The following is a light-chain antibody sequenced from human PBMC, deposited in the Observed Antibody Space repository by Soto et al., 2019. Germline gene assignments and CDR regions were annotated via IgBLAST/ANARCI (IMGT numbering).Light chain of an antibody. CDR3: QQRRNWPPEIT. V-gene: IGKV3-11*01. J-gene: IGKJ5*01. Sequence: ILLTPSPATLSLYPGGMATLSCRASQSVSTFLAWYQLKPGQAPRLLIYDASNRASGIPARFSGSGSGTDFTLTISSLEPEDFALYYCQQRRNWPPEITFGQGTRLETK. CDR1: QSVSTF. CDR2: DAS.